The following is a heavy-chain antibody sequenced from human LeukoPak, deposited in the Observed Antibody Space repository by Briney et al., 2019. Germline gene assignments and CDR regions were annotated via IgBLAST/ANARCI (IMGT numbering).Heavy chain of an antibody. CDR2: IIPIFGTA. CDR1: GYTFTSYD. CDR3: ARGGSSGWYGYYYYMDV. V-gene: IGHV1-69*05. Sequence: SVKVSCKASGYTFTSYDINWVRQATGQGLEWMGGIIPIFGTANYAQKFQGRVTITTDESTSTAYMELSSLRSEDTAVYYCARGGSSGWYGYYYYMDVWGKGTTVTVSS. D-gene: IGHD6-19*01. J-gene: IGHJ6*03.